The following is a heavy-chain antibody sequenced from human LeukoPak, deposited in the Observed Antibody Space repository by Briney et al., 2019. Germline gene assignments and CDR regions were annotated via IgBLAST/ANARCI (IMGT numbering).Heavy chain of an antibody. CDR1: GFTFSNYW. Sequence: PGGSLRLSCAASGFTFSNYWMSWVRQAPGKGLERVANIKQDGSEKYYVDSVKGRFTVSRDNAKNSLYLQMNSLRAGDTAVYYCARGLNWFDPWGQGTLVTVSS. CDR3: ARGLNWFDP. J-gene: IGHJ5*02. V-gene: IGHV3-7*01. CDR2: IKQDGSEK.